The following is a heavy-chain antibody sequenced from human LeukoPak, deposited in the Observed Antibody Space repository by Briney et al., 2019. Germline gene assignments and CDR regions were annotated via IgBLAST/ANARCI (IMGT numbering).Heavy chain of an antibody. CDR3: ARGGVTVGATWVH. CDR1: GLTFSSYS. J-gene: IGHJ4*02. Sequence: PGGSLRLSCAASGLTFSSYSMNWVRQAPGKGLEWVSSISSCSGYIYYADSVKGRFTISRDNAKNSLYLQMNSLRAEDTAVYYCARGGVTVGATWVHWGQGTLVIVSS. CDR2: ISSCSGYI. D-gene: IGHD1-26*01. V-gene: IGHV3-21*01.